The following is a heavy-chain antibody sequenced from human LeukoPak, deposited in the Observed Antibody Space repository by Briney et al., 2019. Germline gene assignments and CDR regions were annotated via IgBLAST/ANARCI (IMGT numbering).Heavy chain of an antibody. CDR1: GFTFSSYS. V-gene: IGHV3-48*04. CDR3: ARDRGGSYSAIDY. Sequence: PGGSLRLSCAASGFTFSSYSLNWVRQAPGKGLEWVSFISSPSITIYYADSVKGRFTISRDNAEKSLYLQMNSLRAEDTAVYYCARDRGGSYSAIDYWGQGTLVTVSS. D-gene: IGHD2-15*01. CDR2: ISSPSITI. J-gene: IGHJ4*02.